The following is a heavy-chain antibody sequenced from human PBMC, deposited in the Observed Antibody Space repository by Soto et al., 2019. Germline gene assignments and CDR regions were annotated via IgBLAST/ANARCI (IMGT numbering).Heavy chain of an antibody. V-gene: IGHV1-8*01. D-gene: IGHD3-10*01. Sequence: ASVKVSCKASGYTFTSYDINWVRQATGQGLEWMGWMNPNSGNTGYAQKFQGRVTMTRNTSISTAYMELSSLRSEDTAVYYCARGFPGDGSGRRGRFDPWGQGTLVTVSS. J-gene: IGHJ5*02. CDR2: MNPNSGNT. CDR1: GYTFTSYD. CDR3: ARGFPGDGSGRRGRFDP.